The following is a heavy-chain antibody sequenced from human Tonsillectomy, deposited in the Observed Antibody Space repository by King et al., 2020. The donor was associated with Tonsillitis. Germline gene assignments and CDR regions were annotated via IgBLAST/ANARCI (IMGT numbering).Heavy chain of an antibody. D-gene: IGHD1-1*01. CDR2: IWYDGSNK. CDR3: ARVPFKDTTPYFQH. Sequence: VQLVESGGGVVQSGRSLRLSCAASGFTFSSYGMHWVRQAPGKGLEWVAVIWYDGSNKYYADSVKGRFTISRDNSKNTLYLQMNSLRAEDTAVYYCARVPFKDTTPYFQHWGQGTLVTVSS. V-gene: IGHV3-33*01. CDR1: GFTFSSYG. J-gene: IGHJ1*01.